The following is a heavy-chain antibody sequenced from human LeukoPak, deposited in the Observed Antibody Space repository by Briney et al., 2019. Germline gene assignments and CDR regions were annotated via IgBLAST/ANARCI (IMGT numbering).Heavy chain of an antibody. D-gene: IGHD3-22*01. CDR2: INHSGST. CDR3: ARAKSGYYDSSGPYKIKVFDY. J-gene: IGHJ4*02. V-gene: IGHV4-34*01. Sequence: SETLSLTYAVYGGSFSGYYWSWIRQPPGKGLEWIGEINHSGSTNYNPSLKSRVTISVDTSKNQFSLKLSSVTAADTAVYYCARAKSGYYDSSGPYKIKVFDYWGQGTLVTVSS. CDR1: GGSFSGYY.